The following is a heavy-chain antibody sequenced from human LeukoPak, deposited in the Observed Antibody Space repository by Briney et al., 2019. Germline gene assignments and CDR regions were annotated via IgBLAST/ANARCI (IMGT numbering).Heavy chain of an antibody. Sequence: GGSLRLSCAASGFTFSSYSMNWVRQAPGKGLEWVSYISSSGSTIYYADSVKGRFTISRDNAKNSLYLQMNSLRAEDTAVYYCQRECSSTSCYMRFGFDPWGQGTLVTVSS. CDR2: ISSSGSTI. CDR1: GFTFSSYS. CDR3: QRECSSTSCYMRFGFDP. J-gene: IGHJ5*02. V-gene: IGHV3-48*04. D-gene: IGHD2-2*02.